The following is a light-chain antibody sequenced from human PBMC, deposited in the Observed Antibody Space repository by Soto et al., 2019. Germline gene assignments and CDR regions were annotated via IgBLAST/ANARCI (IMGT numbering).Light chain of an antibody. J-gene: IGKJ2*01. Sequence: DIQMTQSPSSLSASVGDRVTIICRASQTITNSVNWYQHKPGKAPKLLIYAASSLQSGVPSRFSGSGSGTDFTLTISSLQPEDFATYYGQQSDSNPRPFGQGTKLEIK. CDR3: QQSDSNPRP. CDR1: QTITNS. V-gene: IGKV1-39*01. CDR2: AAS.